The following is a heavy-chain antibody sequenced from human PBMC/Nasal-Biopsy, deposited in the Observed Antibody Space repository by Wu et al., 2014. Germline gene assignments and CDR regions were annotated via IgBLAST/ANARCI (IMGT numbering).Heavy chain of an antibody. Sequence: RLSCAGSGFTISGYWMSWVRQAPGKGLEWVANIRQDGNSKYYVDSVKGRFTISRDNAKNSLYLQMNSLRADDTAVYYCARHRTVGRTTKYFDYWGQGNPGHRLL. J-gene: IGHJ4*02. D-gene: IGHD1-26*01. CDR1: GFTISGYW. V-gene: IGHV3-7*01. CDR2: IRQDGNSK. CDR3: ARHRTVGRTTKYFDY.